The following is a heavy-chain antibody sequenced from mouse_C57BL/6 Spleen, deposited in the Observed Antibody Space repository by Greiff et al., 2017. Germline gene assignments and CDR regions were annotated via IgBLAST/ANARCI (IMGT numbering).Heavy chain of an antibody. CDR1: GFTFSDYG. J-gene: IGHJ3*01. CDR2: ISSGSSTI. V-gene: IGHV5-17*01. Sequence: EVKLVESGGGLVKPGGSLKLSCAASGFTFSDYGMHWVRQAPEKGLEWVAYISSGSSTIYYADTVKGRFTISRDNAKNTLFLQRTRLRSEDTAIYYCARRYCGSGHGIAYWGQGTLVTVSA. CDR3: ARRYCGSGHGIAY. D-gene: IGHD1-1*01.